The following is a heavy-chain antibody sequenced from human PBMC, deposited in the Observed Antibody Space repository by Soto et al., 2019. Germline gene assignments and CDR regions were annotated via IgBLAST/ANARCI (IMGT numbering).Heavy chain of an antibody. CDR1: GYTFTVYA. CDR2: INTGDGDT. D-gene: IGHD3-9*01. Sequence: QVPLVQSGAEVKKPGASVKVSCKASGYTFTVYAMHWVRQAPGQGLEWMGWINTGDGDTKYTQKFQGRVAITRDTSANTAYMEVSSLRSEDTAVYYCARELKPYDILTGSYYFDYWGQGTLVTVSS. J-gene: IGHJ4*02. CDR3: ARELKPYDILTGSYYFDY. V-gene: IGHV1-3*04.